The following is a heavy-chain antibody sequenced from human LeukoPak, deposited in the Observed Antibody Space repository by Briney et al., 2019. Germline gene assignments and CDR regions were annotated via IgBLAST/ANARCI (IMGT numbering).Heavy chain of an antibody. D-gene: IGHD2-15*01. CDR3: ASSLSKLPSDY. CDR2: INPSGDST. V-gene: IGHV1-46*03. CDR1: GYTFTSYY. J-gene: IGHJ4*02. Sequence: ASVKVSCKASGYTFTSYYMHWVRQAPGQGLEWMGIINPSGDSTSYAQKFQGRVTMTRDTSTSTVYMELSSLRSEDTAVYYCASSLSKLPSDYWGQGTLVTVSS.